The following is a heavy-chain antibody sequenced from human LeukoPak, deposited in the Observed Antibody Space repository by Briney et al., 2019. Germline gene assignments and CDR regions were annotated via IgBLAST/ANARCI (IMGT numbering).Heavy chain of an antibody. CDR2: IYYSGST. Sequence: SETLSLTCTVSGGSISSSIYYWGWIRQPPGKGLEWIGSIYYSGSTHYNPSLKSRVTISVDTSKNEFSLKLTSVTAADTAVYYCARDRGGYSYADAFDIWGQGTMVTVSS. CDR3: ARDRGGYSYADAFDI. J-gene: IGHJ3*02. D-gene: IGHD5-18*01. V-gene: IGHV4-39*07. CDR1: GGSISSSIYY.